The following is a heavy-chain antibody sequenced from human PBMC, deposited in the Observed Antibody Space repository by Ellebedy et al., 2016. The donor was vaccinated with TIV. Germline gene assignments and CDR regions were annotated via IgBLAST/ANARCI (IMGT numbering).Heavy chain of an antibody. J-gene: IGHJ5*02. Sequence: GGSLRLSCAASGFTFSNAWMNWVRQAPGKGLEWVGRIKSKTDGGTTDYAAPVKGRFTITRDASKNTLYLQMNSLKTEDTAVYYCTTYLFAGSIWFGELLGSGFWFDPWGQGTLVTVS. V-gene: IGHV3-15*07. CDR1: GFTFSNAW. D-gene: IGHD3-10*01. CDR3: TTYLFAGSIWFGELLGSGFWFDP. CDR2: IKSKTDGGTT.